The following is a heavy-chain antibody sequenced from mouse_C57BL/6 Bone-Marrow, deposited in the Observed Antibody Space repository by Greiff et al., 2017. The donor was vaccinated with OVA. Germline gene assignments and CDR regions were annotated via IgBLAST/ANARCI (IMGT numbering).Heavy chain of an antibody. J-gene: IGHJ3*01. CDR2: IHPNSGST. Sequence: VKLMESGAELVKPGASVKLSCKASGYTFTSYWMHWVKQRPGQGLEWIGMIHPNSGSTNYNEKFKSKATLTVDKSSSTAYMQLSSLTSEDYAVYFCAFAWFADWGQGTLVTVSA. CDR3: AFAWFAD. V-gene: IGHV1-64*01. CDR1: GYTFTSYW.